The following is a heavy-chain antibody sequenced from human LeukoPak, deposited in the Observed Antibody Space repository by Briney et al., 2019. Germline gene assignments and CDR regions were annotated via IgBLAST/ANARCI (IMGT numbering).Heavy chain of an antibody. D-gene: IGHD3-22*01. Sequence: GRSLRLSCAASGFTFDDYAMHWVRQAPGKGLEWVSGISWNSGSIGYADSVKGRFTISRDNAKNSLYLQMNSLRAEDTALYYCAKDADSSGYYTDYWGQGTLVTVSS. V-gene: IGHV3-9*01. CDR1: GFTFDDYA. J-gene: IGHJ4*02. CDR2: ISWNSGSI. CDR3: AKDADSSGYYTDY.